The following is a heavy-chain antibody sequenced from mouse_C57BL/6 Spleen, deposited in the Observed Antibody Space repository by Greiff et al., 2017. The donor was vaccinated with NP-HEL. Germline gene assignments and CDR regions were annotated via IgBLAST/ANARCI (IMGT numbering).Heavy chain of an antibody. CDR2: IDPEDGDT. Sequence: VQLKQSGAELVRPGASVKLSCTASGFNIKDYYMHWVKQRPEQGLEWIGRIDPEDGDTEYAPKFQGKATMTADTSSNTAYLQLSSLTSEDTAVYYCTTRYYGSSYLHWYFDVWGTGTTVTVSS. CDR1: GFNIKDYY. CDR3: TTRYYGSSYLHWYFDV. J-gene: IGHJ1*03. D-gene: IGHD1-1*01. V-gene: IGHV14-1*01.